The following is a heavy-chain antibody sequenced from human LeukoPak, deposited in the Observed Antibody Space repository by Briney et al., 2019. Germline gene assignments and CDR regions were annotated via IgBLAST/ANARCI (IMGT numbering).Heavy chain of an antibody. CDR1: GYTFTGYY. V-gene: IGHV1-2*02. Sequence: ASVKVSCKASGYTFTGYYIHWVRQAPGQGLEWVGWINPNSGGTNYAQKFQGRVTMTRDTSISTAYMELSRLGSDDTAVYYCARDLLGQLYYFAYWGQGTLVSVSS. CDR3: ARDLLGQLYYFAY. J-gene: IGHJ4*02. CDR2: INPNSGGT. D-gene: IGHD1-1*01.